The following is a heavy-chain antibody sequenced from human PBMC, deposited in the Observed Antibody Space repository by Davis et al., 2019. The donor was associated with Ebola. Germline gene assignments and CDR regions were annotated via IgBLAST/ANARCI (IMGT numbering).Heavy chain of an antibody. CDR2: INGDGDST. J-gene: IGHJ4*02. Sequence: GESLKISCAASGFTFSNYLMHWVRQAPGKGLVWVSRINGDGDSTSYADSVKGRFTISRDNAKNTLYLQMNSLRAEDTAVYYCTRESFYYDGSLGYWGQGTLVTVSS. CDR1: GFTFSNYL. V-gene: IGHV3-74*01. CDR3: TRESFYYDGSLGY. D-gene: IGHD3-22*01.